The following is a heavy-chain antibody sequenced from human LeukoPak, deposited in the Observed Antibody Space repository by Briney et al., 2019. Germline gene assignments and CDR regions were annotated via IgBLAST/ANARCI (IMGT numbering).Heavy chain of an antibody. J-gene: IGHJ4*02. CDR2: ISGSGTDT. V-gene: IGHV3-23*01. CDR3: AKAGYCSSGGCLHGLYDC. Sequence: GGSLRLSCAASGFTFTSYAMSWVRQAPGKGLEWVSAISGSGTDTYYADSVKGRFTISRDNSKNTIYLQMNSLRGEDTAVFYCAKAGYCSSGGCLHGLYDCWGQGTLVTVSS. D-gene: IGHD2-2*01. CDR1: GFTFTSYA.